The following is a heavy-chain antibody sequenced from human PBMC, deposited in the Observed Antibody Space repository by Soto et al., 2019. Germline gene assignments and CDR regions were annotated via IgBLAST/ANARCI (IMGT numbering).Heavy chain of an antibody. CDR2: INAGNTNT. CDR3: AREAVAAAGTDNWFDP. CDR1: GYTFSSYD. D-gene: IGHD6-13*01. V-gene: IGHV1-3*01. J-gene: IGHJ5*02. Sequence: GASVKFSCKASGYTFSSYDIHWVRQAPGQRLEWTGWINAGNTNTRYSRKFQGRVTITRDTSATTAYMELNSLRSEDTAVYYCAREAVAAAGTDNWFDPWGQGTLVTVSS.